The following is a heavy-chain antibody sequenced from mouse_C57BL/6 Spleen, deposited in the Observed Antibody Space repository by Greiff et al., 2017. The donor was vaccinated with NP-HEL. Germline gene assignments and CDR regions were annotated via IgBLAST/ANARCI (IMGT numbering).Heavy chain of an antibody. J-gene: IGHJ3*01. Sequence: QVQLQQPGAELVRPGTSVKLSCKASGYTFTSYWMHWVKQRPGQGLEWIGVIDPSDSYTNYNQKFKGKATLTVDTSSSTAYMQLSSLTSEDSAVYYCARHYSYYGSSYEGFAYWGQGTLVTVSA. D-gene: IGHD1-1*01. CDR3: ARHYSYYGSSYEGFAY. V-gene: IGHV1-59*01. CDR2: IDPSDSYT. CDR1: GYTFTSYW.